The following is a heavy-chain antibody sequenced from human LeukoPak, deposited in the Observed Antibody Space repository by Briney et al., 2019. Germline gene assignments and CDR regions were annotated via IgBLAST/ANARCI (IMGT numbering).Heavy chain of an antibody. D-gene: IGHD6-6*01. J-gene: IGHJ4*02. Sequence: ASVKVSCKASGYTFTSYGISWVRQAPGQGLEWMGWISAYNGNTNYAQKFQGRVTMTRDTSTSTVYMELSSLRSEDTAVYYCARTPDRSSHSCFDYWGQGTLVTVSS. CDR2: ISAYNGNT. CDR1: GYTFTSYG. CDR3: ARTPDRSSHSCFDY. V-gene: IGHV1-18*01.